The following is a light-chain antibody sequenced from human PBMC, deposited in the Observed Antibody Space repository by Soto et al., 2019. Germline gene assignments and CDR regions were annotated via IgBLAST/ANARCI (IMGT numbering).Light chain of an antibody. CDR1: QGINSY. J-gene: IGKJ3*01. V-gene: IGKV1-9*01. Sequence: DIQLTQSPSFLSASVGDRVTITCRASQGINSYFAWYQQKPGKAPKLLIYGASTLQGGVPSRFSGSESGTEFTLTISSLQPEDFATYYCQQVNTYPFTFGPGTKVDIK. CDR2: GAS. CDR3: QQVNTYPFT.